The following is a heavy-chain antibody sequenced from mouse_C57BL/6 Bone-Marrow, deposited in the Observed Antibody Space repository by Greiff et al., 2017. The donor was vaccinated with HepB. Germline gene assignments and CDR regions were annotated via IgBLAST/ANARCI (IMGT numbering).Heavy chain of an antibody. Sequence: EVHLVESGGGLVQPGGSLSLSCAASGFTFTDYYMSWVRQPPGKALEWLGFIRNKANGYTTEYSASVKGRFTISRDNSQSILYLQMNALRAEDSATYYCARWGYCDYDFDYWGQGTTLTVSS. J-gene: IGHJ2*01. CDR1: GFTFTDYY. CDR3: ARWGYCDYDFDY. D-gene: IGHD2-4*01. V-gene: IGHV7-3*01. CDR2: IRNKANGYTT.